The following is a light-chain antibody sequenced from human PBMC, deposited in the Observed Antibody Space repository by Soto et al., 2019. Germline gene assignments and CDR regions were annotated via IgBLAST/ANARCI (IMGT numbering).Light chain of an antibody. CDR1: QSISSY. Sequence: IQMTQSPSPLSASVGDRVYITCRTSQSISSYLNWYQAKPGKAPKLLIYEASTLESGVPSRFSGSGSGKDFTLTISSLQPEDSATYYCQQSYGSPPLTFGPGTRVDI. J-gene: IGKJ3*01. CDR3: QQSYGSPPLT. CDR2: EAS. V-gene: IGKV1-39*01.